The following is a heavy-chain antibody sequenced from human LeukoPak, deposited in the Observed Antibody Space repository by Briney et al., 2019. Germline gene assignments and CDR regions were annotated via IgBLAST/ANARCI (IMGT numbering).Heavy chain of an antibody. CDR1: GFTFSSYS. CDR3: ARDEIPSGT. D-gene: IGHD6-25*01. J-gene: IGHJ3*01. V-gene: IGHV3-23*01. CDR2: ISGSGRNT. Sequence: GGSLRLSCAASGFTFSSYSMNWVRQTPGKGLEWVSAISGSGRNTYYADSVKGRFTISRDNSRSTVDLQMNSLRVEDTGIYYCARDEIPSGTWGQGTMVIVSS.